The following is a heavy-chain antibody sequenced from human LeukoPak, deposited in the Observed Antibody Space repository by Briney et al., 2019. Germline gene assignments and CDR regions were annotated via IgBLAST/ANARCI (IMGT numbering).Heavy chain of an antibody. Sequence: GGTLRLSCATSGFIFSHHGMNWFRQAPGKGLEWVSGIRSDAVTTYYADSVKGRFIISRDNSKNTVYLQLNSLSAEDAAVYHCVKDDGWVQYANWGQGTLVTVSS. CDR1: GFIFSHHG. CDR3: VKDDGWVQYAN. J-gene: IGHJ4*02. V-gene: IGHV3-23*01. CDR2: IRSDAVTT. D-gene: IGHD5-24*01.